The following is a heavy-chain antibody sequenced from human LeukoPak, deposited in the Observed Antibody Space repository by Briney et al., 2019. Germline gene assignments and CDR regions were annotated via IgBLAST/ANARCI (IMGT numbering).Heavy chain of an antibody. Sequence: SVKVSCKASGGSFNNYAINWVRQAPGPGLEWMGGITPIFGTANYAQKFQGRVTITADESTSTVYMELNSLKSEDTAVYYCARGWDYDSGGRPTAYVYWGQGTRVTVSS. V-gene: IGHV1-69*13. CDR2: ITPIFGTA. D-gene: IGHD3-22*01. CDR1: GGSFNNYA. CDR3: ARGWDYDSGGRPTAYVY. J-gene: IGHJ4*02.